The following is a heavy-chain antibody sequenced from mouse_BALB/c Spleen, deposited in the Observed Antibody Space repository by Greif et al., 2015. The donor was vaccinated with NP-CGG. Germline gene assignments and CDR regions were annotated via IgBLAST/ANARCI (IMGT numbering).Heavy chain of an antibody. CDR3: TRWLGLTPYYAMDY. Sequence: VQLQQSGAELVRPGASVKLSCKASGYTFTSYWINWVKQRPGQGLEWIGNIYPSDSYTNYNQKFKDKATLTVDKSSSTAYMQLSSPTSEDSAVYNCTRWLGLTPYYAMDYWGQGTSVTVSS. CDR1: GYTFTSYW. CDR2: IYPSDSYT. D-gene: IGHD1-1*02. V-gene: IGHV1-69*02. J-gene: IGHJ4*01.